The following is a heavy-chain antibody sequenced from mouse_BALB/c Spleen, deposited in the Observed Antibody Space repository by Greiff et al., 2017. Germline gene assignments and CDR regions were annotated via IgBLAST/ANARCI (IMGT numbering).Heavy chain of an antibody. J-gene: IGHJ2*01. D-gene: IGHD3-3*01. CDR1: GFTFSSYG. Sequence: EVQVVESGGDLVKPGGSLKLSCAASGFTFSSYGMSWVRQTPDKRLEWVATISSGGSYTYYPDSVKGRFTISRDNAKNTLYLQMSSLKSEDTAMYYCARQGTPYYFDDWGQGTTLTVSS. CDR2: ISSGGSYT. CDR3: ARQGTPYYFDD. V-gene: IGHV5-6*01.